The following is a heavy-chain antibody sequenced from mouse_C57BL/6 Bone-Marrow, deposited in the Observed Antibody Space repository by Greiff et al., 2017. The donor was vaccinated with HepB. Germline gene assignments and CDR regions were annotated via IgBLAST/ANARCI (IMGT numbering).Heavy chain of an antibody. CDR3: ARSPGYDGPRYFDV. D-gene: IGHD2-3*01. J-gene: IGHJ1*03. V-gene: IGHV1-53*01. CDR1: GYTFTSYW. CDR2: INPSNGGT. Sequence: QVQLQQPGTELVKPGASVKLSCKASGYTFTSYWMHWVKQRPGQGLEWIGNINPSNGGTNYNEKFKSKATLTVDKSSSTAYMQLSSLTSEDSAVYYCARSPGYDGPRYFDVWGTGTTVTVSS.